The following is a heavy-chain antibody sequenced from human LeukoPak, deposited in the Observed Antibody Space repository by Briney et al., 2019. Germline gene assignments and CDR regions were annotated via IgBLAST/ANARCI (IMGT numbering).Heavy chain of an antibody. J-gene: IGHJ4*02. V-gene: IGHV4-39*07. D-gene: IGHD3-22*01. CDR3: ARQGQRYYYDSSGYSQYYFDY. CDR1: GGSISSSSYY. Sequence: SETLSLTCTVSGGSISSSSYYWGWIRQPPGKGLEWIGSIYYSGSTYYNPSLKSRVTISVDTSKNQFSLKLSSVTAADTAVYYCARQGQRYYYDSSGYSQYYFDYWGQGTLVTVSS. CDR2: IYYSGST.